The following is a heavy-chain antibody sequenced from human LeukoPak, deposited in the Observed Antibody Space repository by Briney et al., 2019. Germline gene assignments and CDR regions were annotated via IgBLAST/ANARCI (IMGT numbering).Heavy chain of an antibody. CDR3: ARDPSSWYGAFDI. CDR2: IYHSGST. V-gene: IGHV4-4*02. D-gene: IGHD6-13*01. Sequence: PSGTLSLTCAVSGASISSNNWWWSWVRQPPGKGLEWIGEIYHSGSTNYNPSLKSRVTMSVDKSKNQFSLKLTSVTAADTAVYYCARDPSSWYGAFDIWGQGTMVTVSS. J-gene: IGHJ3*02. CDR1: GASISSNNW.